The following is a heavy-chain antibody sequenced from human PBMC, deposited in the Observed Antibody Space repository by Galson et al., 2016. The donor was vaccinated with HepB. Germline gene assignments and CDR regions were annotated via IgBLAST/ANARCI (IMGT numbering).Heavy chain of an antibody. Sequence: SVKVSCKASGYTFTSYAMHWVRQAPGQRLEWMGWINAGKTNTKYSQKFQGRVTITKDTSASTAYMELSSLRSEDTAVYYCARMGNGYNYDYWGQGTLVTVSS. D-gene: IGHD5-24*01. CDR3: ARMGNGYNYDY. CDR1: GYTFTSYA. J-gene: IGHJ4*02. CDR2: INAGKTNT. V-gene: IGHV1-3*01.